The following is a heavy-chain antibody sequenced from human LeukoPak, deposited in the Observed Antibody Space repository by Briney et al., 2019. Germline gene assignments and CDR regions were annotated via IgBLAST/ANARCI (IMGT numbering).Heavy chain of an antibody. D-gene: IGHD6-13*01. Sequence: SETLSLTCTVSGGSINNYFWSWIRQPPGKGLEWIGWIYSNGNTNYISSLKSRVAISVDTSKNQFSLNLASATAADTAVYYCARYSAIAERYFDYWGQGTLVTVSS. CDR3: ARYSAIAERYFDY. J-gene: IGHJ4*02. CDR1: GGSINNYF. V-gene: IGHV4-4*09. CDR2: IYSNGNT.